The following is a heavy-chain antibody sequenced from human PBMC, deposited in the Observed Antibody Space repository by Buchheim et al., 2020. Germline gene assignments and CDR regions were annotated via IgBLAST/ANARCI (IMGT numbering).Heavy chain of an antibody. Sequence: QVQLVESGGGVVQPGRSLRLSCAASGFTFSSYAMHWVRQAPGKGLEWVAVISYDGSNKYYADSVKGRFTISRDNSKKTLYLQMNSLRAEDTAVYYCARATGDGYRAYMDVWGQGTT. CDR1: GFTFSSYA. CDR3: ARATGDGYRAYMDV. J-gene: IGHJ6*02. D-gene: IGHD5-24*01. CDR2: ISYDGSNK. V-gene: IGHV3-30-3*01.